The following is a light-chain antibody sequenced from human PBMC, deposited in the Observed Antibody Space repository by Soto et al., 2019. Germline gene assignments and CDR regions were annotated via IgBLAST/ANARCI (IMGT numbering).Light chain of an antibody. CDR1: SSNIGAGHD. CDR2: GNG. CDR3: QSYDSSLSGSEV. Sequence: QSVLTQPPSVSGAPGQRVTISCTRSSSNIGAGHDVHWYQQLPGTAPKLLIYGNGSRPSGVPDRFSGSKSGTSASLAITRLQAEDEADYYCQSYDSSLSGSEVFGTGTKVTVL. J-gene: IGLJ1*01. V-gene: IGLV1-40*01.